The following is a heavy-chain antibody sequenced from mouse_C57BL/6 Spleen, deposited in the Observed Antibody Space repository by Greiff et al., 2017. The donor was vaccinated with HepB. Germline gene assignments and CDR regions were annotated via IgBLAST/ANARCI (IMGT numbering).Heavy chain of an antibody. CDR3: TRVRLTWDGFAY. CDR2: ISSGGDYI. V-gene: IGHV5-9-1*02. Sequence: EVMLVESGEGLVKPGGSLKLSCAASGFTFSSYAMSWVRQTPEKRLEWVAYISSGGDYIYYADTVKGRFTISRDNARNTLYLQMSSLKSEDTAMYYCTRVRLTWDGFAYWGQGTLVTVSA. CDR1: GFTFSSYA. J-gene: IGHJ3*01. D-gene: IGHD4-1*01.